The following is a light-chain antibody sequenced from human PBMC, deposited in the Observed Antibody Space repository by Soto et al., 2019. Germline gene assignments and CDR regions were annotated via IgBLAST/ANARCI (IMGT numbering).Light chain of an antibody. CDR1: QSVSGC. CDR2: DAS. J-gene: IGKJ4*01. V-gene: IGKV3-11*01. CDR3: QQSYSTPLT. Sequence: EIVLTQSPATLSLSPGERATLSCRASQSVSGCLAWYQQKPGQAPRLLIYDASNRATGIPARFSGSGSGTDFTLTISSLEPEDFAVYYCQQSYSTPLTFGGGTKVEIK.